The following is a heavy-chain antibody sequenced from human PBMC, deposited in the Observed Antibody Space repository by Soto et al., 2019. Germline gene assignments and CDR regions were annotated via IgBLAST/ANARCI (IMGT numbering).Heavy chain of an antibody. J-gene: IGHJ6*02. D-gene: IGHD5-12*01. CDR2: ISYDGSNK. CDR1: GFTFSSYG. Sequence: GGSLRLSCAASGFTFSSYGMHWVRQAPGKGLEWVAVISYDGSNKYYADSVKGRFTISRDNSKNTLYLQMNSLRAEDTAVYYCAKKREGYNYDCFYGMDVWGQGTTVTFSS. CDR3: AKKREGYNYDCFYGMDV. V-gene: IGHV3-30*18.